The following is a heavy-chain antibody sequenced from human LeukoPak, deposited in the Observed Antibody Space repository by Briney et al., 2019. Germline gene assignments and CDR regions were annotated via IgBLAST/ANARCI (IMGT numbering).Heavy chain of an antibody. D-gene: IGHD3-9*01. V-gene: IGHV4-59*01. CDR1: GGSISSYY. CDR2: IYNSRST. Sequence: SETLSLTCTVSGGSISSYYWSWIRQPPGKGLEWVGYIYNSRSTNYNPSLKSRVTISVDTSKNQFSLKLSSVTAADTAVYYCARAILTGYRLYYFDYWGQGTLVTVSS. J-gene: IGHJ4*02. CDR3: ARAILTGYRLYYFDY.